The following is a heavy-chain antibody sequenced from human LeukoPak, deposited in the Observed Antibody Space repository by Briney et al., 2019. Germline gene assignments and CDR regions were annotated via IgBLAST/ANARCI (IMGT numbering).Heavy chain of an antibody. V-gene: IGHV3-9*01. CDR2: ISWNSGSI. D-gene: IGHD1-26*01. Sequence: PGGSLRLSCAASGFTFDDYAMHWVRHAPGKGLEWVSGISWNSGSIGYADSVKGRFTISRDNAKNSLYLQMNSLRAEDTALYYCAKDSGSGSYSAFDIWGQGTMVTVSS. CDR3: AKDSGSGSYSAFDI. CDR1: GFTFDDYA. J-gene: IGHJ3*02.